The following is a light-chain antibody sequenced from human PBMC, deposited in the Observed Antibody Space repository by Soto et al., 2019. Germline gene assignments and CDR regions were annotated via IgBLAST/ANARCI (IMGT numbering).Light chain of an antibody. CDR1: QTISSW. CDR3: QQYNSYPLT. CDR2: KAS. V-gene: IGKV1-5*03. Sequence: DIQMNQSPSTVSGSVGDRVTITCRASQTISSWLAWYQQKPGKAPKLLIYKASTLKSGVPSRFSGSGSGTEFTLTISSLQPDDFATYYCQQYNSYPLTFGGGTMV. J-gene: IGKJ4*01.